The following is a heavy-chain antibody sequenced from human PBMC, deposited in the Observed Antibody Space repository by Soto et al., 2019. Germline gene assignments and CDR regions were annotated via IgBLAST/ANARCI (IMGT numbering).Heavy chain of an antibody. CDR1: GYTFTGYG. J-gene: IGHJ5*02. Sequence: GASGKVSSKALGYTFTGYGIHWGGQAPGQRLKWMGGFRAYNGNTNNEQKKQGRVTMTTDTSTSTAYMELRSLRSDDTAVYYCARTFRPYDYIWGSYRYPSYWFAPWGQGTLVTVSS. V-gene: IGHV1-18*01. CDR3: ARTFRPYDYIWGSYRYPSYWFAP. CDR2: FRAYNGNT. D-gene: IGHD3-16*02.